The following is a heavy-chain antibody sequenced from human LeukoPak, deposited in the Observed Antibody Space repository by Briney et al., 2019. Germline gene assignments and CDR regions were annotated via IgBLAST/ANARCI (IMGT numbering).Heavy chain of an antibody. CDR1: GYTFTSYD. CDR3: ARGENFRSTDDVIDF. J-gene: IGHJ4*02. D-gene: IGHD4-11*01. CDR2: MNPNSGNT. Sequence: AASVKVSCKASGYTFTSYDINWVRQATGQGLEWMGWMNPNSGNTGYAQKFQGRVTMTRNTSISTAYMELSSLRSEDTAVYYCARGENFRSTDDVIDFWGQGTLVTVSS. V-gene: IGHV1-8*01.